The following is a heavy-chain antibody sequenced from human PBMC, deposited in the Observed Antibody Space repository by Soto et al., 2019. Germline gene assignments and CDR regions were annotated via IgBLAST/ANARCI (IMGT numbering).Heavy chain of an antibody. CDR1: GFSFSDYS. D-gene: IGHD4-17*01. CDR2: ISRSGSTI. CDR3: ARDYGDYVDAFDI. Sequence: GGSLRLSCAASGFSFSDYSMNWVRQAPGEGLEWVSFISRSGSTIYYADSVKGRFTISRDNAKNSLYLQMNSLRDEDTAVYYCARDYGDYVDAFDIWGQGTMVTVSS. J-gene: IGHJ3*02. V-gene: IGHV3-48*02.